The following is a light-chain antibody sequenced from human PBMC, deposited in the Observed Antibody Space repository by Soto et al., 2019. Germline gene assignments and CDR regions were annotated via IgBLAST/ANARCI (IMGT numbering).Light chain of an antibody. CDR2: HVS. CDR1: SGDVGAYNF. J-gene: IGLJ1*01. Sequence: QSVLTQPASVSGSPGQSITISCTGTSGDVGAYNFVSWYQQHPGKAPKLIVYHVSDRPSGFSSRFSGSKSGNSASLTISWLHAEDEADYYCSSYAGSDTFVFGTGTKVTVL. V-gene: IGLV2-14*03. CDR3: SSYAGSDTFV.